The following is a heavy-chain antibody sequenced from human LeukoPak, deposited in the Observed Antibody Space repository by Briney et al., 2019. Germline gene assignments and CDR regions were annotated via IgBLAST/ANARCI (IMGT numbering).Heavy chain of an antibody. Sequence: ASVKVSGKASGYTFTGYYMHWVRQAPGQGLEWMGWINPNSGGTNYAQKFQGRVTMTRDTSISTAYMELSRLRSDDTAVYYCARDRSGTGLFDYWGQGTLVTVSS. D-gene: IGHD1-7*01. V-gene: IGHV1-2*02. CDR2: INPNSGGT. CDR1: GYTFTGYY. J-gene: IGHJ4*02. CDR3: ARDRSGTGLFDY.